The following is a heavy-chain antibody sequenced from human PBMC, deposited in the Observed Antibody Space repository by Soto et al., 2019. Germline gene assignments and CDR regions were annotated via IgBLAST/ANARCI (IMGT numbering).Heavy chain of an antibody. CDR2: IYSDGNT. J-gene: IGHJ4*02. CDR1: GFTVSSKY. V-gene: IGHV3-53*02. D-gene: IGHD2-2*01. CDR3: ARGRGNCVVPTCYLPFAS. Sequence: EVQLVETGGGLIQPGGSLILSCAASGFTVSSKYMSWLRQAPGKGLEWVSIIYSDGNTYYADSVKGRFTISRDNSKNTLNLQMNSLRAEDTAVYFCARGRGNCVVPTCYLPFASWGQGTLVTVSS.